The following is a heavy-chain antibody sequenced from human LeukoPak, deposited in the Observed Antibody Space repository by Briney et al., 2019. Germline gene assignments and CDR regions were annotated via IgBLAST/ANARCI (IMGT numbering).Heavy chain of an antibody. CDR3: ARRNSSSWYNWFDP. CDR2: IYSGGST. J-gene: IGHJ5*02. CDR1: GFTVSSNY. Sequence: GGSLRLSCAASGFTVSSNYMSWVRQAPGKGLEWVSVIYSGGSTYYADSVKGRFTISRDNSKNTLYLQMNSLRAEDTAVYYCARRNSSSWYNWFDPWGQGTLVTVSS. V-gene: IGHV3-53*01. D-gene: IGHD6-13*01.